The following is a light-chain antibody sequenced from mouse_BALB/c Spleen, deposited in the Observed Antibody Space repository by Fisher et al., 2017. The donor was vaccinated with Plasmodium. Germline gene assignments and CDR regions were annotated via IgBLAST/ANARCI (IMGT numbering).Light chain of an antibody. Sequence: DIVMTQTPSSLAMSVGQKVTMNCKSSQSLLNSSHQKNSLAWYQQKPGQSPKLLLYFASTRESGVPDRFIGSGSGTDLILTISSVQAEDLADYFCQQHYSSPLTFGAGTKLELK. J-gene: IGKJ5*01. V-gene: IGKV8-24*01. CDR1: QSLLNSSHQKNS. CDR3: QQHYSSPLT. CDR2: FAS.